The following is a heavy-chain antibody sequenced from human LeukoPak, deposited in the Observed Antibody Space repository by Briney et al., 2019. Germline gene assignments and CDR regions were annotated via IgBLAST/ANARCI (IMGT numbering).Heavy chain of an antibody. CDR1: GYTFTSYA. CDR3: ARCIAATGNLEN. Sequence: ASVKVSCKASGYTFTSYAIHWVRQAPGQGLEWMGWFNPNNGGTNYAQIFQGRVTMTRDTSISTAYMELSRLKSDDTAVYYCARCIAATGNLENWGQGTLVTVSS. CDR2: FNPNNGGT. J-gene: IGHJ4*02. V-gene: IGHV1-2*02. D-gene: IGHD6-13*01.